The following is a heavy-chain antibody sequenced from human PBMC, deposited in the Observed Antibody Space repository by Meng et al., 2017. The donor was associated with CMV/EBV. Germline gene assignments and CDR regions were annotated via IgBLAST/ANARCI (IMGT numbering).Heavy chain of an antibody. CDR3: TRQGYNWNPGHYYYGMDV. D-gene: IGHD1-20*01. CDR2: IRSKANSYAT. V-gene: IGHV3-73*01. Sequence: GESLKISYAASGFTFSGSAMHWVRQASGKGLEWVGRIRSKANSYATAYAASVKGRFTISRDDSKNTAYLQMNSLKTEDTAVYYCTRQGYNWNPGHYYYGMDVWGQGTTVTVSS. J-gene: IGHJ6*02. CDR1: GFTFSGSA.